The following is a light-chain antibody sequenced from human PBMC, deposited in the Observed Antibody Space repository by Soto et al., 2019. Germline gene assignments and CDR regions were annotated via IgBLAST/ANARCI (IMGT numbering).Light chain of an antibody. CDR1: SSDVGGYSY. J-gene: IGLJ1*01. V-gene: IGLV2-14*01. CDR3: DSYTTSSTYV. CDR2: DVS. Sequence: QSALTQPASVSGSPGQSIAICCTGTSSDVGGYSYVSWYQQQPGKARKLVISDVSNRPSGVSDRFSGSKSGNTASLTISGLQTEDEADYYYDSYTTSSTYVFGTWTKVTV.